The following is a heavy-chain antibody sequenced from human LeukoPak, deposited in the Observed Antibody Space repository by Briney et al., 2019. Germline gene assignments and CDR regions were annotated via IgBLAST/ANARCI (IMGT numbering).Heavy chain of an antibody. V-gene: IGHV3-53*01. CDR1: GFIVSGDF. Sequence: GGSLRLSCAASGFIVSGDFMSWVRQAPGKGLEWVSVIYSDGSTYYADSVKGRFTISRDNSKNTLYLQMNSLRAEDTAVYYCAKFASISCCQSAFDIWGQGTMVTVSS. CDR2: IYSDGST. D-gene: IGHD2-2*01. J-gene: IGHJ3*02. CDR3: AKFASISCCQSAFDI.